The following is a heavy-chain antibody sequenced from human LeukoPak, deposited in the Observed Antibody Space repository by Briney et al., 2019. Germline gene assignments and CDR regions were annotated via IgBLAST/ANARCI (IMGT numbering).Heavy chain of an antibody. CDR3: ARDGGSRTADH. D-gene: IGHD2-2*01. V-gene: IGHV3-7*01. CDR2: INRDGSEK. J-gene: IGHJ5*02. Sequence: GGSLRLSCAASGFTFSNHWMTWVRQAPGKGLEWVANINRDGSEKYYVDSVKGRFTISRGNAKNSLYLQMNSLRAEDTAVYYCARDGGSRTADHWGQGTLVTVSS. CDR1: GFTFSNHW.